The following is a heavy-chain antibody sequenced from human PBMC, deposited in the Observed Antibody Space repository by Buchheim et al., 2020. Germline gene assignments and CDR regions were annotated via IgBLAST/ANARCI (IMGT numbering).Heavy chain of an antibody. Sequence: EVQLLESGGGLVQPGGSLRLSCAASGFTFSSYAMSWVRQAPGKGLEWVSSISSGSGSGTYYADSVKGRFTISRDNSKNKLYLQMNSLRADDTAVYFCASSNYGDKPGGYWGQGTL. V-gene: IGHV3-23*01. CDR2: ISSGSGSGT. D-gene: IGHD4-17*01. CDR1: GFTFSSYA. J-gene: IGHJ4*02. CDR3: ASSNYGDKPGGY.